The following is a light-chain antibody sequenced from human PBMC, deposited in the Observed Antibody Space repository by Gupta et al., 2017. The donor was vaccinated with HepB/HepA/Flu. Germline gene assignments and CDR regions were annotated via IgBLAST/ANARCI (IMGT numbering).Light chain of an antibody. J-gene: IGKJ3*01. CDR1: QSISIW. CDR2: KAS. Sequence: DIQMTQSPSTLSASVGDRVTITCRASQSISIWLAWYQQKPGKAPKLLIYKASSSESGVPSGFSGSGSGTEFTLTIISLQPDDFATYYCHRDYISPFTFGHGTRVDMK. V-gene: IGKV1-5*03. CDR3: HRDYISPFT.